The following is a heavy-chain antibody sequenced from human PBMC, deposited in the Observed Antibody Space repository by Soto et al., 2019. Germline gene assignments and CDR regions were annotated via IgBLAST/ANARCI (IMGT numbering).Heavy chain of an antibody. CDR2: IIPLLVPA. CDR3: ARESARRDGYYGMYV. V-gene: IGHV1-69*13. CDR1: GVSLGNCG. Sequence: VKVSCKSPGVSLGNCGISRVRQPPGQGLVWMCGIIPLLVPANYTQKLPNRVSLTAYKSTSTAYMEVRSLKSEDTAVYYCARESARRDGYYGMYVCGQGTTVTV. J-gene: IGHJ6*02. D-gene: IGHD6-25*01.